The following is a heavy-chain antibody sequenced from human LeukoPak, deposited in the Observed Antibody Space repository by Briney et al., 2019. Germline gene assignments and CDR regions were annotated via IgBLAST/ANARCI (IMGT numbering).Heavy chain of an antibody. D-gene: IGHD2-2*01. J-gene: IGHJ4*02. CDR2: IYTSGST. V-gene: IGHV4-61*02. Sequence: SETLSLTCTVSGGSISSGNYYWNWIRQPAGKGLEWIGRIYTSGSTNYNPSLKSRITISVDTSKNQFSLKLSSVTAADTAVYYCARHHVVPAAIFDYWGQGTLVTVSS. CDR3: ARHHVVPAAIFDY. CDR1: GGSISSGNYY.